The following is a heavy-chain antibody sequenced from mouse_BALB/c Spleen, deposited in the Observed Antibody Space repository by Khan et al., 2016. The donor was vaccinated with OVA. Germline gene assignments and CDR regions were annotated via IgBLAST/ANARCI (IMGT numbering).Heavy chain of an antibody. V-gene: IGHV1S81*02. CDR1: GYTFTSYY. D-gene: IGHD2-1*01. J-gene: IGHJ3*01. CDR3: ARSGYGNPFAY. Sequence: QQSGAELVKPGTSVKISCKASGYTFTSYYMYWVKQRPGQGLEWIGGINPNNGDSNFNEKFKSKATLTVDKSSSTAYMQLGILTSEDSAVYYCARSGYGNPFAYWGQGTLVTVSA. CDR2: INPNNGDS.